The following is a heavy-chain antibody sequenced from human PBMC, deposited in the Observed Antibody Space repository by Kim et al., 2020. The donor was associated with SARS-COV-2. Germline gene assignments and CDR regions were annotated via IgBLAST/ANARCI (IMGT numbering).Heavy chain of an antibody. J-gene: IGHJ5*02. Sequence: SETLSLTCTVSGGSISSSSYYWGWIRQPPGKGLEWIGSIYYSGSTYYNPSLKSRVTISVDTSKNQFSLKLSSVTAADTAVYYCARRGGYCSGGSCYSSIWFDPWGQGTLVTVSS. CDR2: IYYSGST. CDR1: GGSISSSSYY. CDR3: ARRGGYCSGGSCYSSIWFDP. D-gene: IGHD2-15*01. V-gene: IGHV4-39*01.